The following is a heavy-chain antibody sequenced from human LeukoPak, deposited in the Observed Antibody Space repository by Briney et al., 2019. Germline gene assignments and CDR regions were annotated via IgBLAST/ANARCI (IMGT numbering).Heavy chain of an antibody. CDR1: GFTFSSYA. V-gene: IGHV3-23*01. CDR2: ISGSGGST. J-gene: IGHJ4*02. CDR3: AKVGGSYYGFLSY. D-gene: IGHD1-26*01. Sequence: TGGSLRLSCAASGFTFSSYAMSWVRQAPGKGLEWVSAISGSGGSTYYADSVKGRFTISRDNSKNTLYLQMNSLRAEDTAVYYCAKVGGSYYGFLSYWGQGTLVTVSS.